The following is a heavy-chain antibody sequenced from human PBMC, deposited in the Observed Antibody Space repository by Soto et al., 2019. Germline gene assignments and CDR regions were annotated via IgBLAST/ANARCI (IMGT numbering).Heavy chain of an antibody. CDR2: IYHSGST. J-gene: IGHJ3*02. D-gene: IGHD2-15*01. V-gene: IGHV4-30-2*01. CDR1: GGSISSGGYS. Sequence: TLSLTCAVSGGSISSGGYSWSWIRQPPGKGLEWIGYIYHSGSTYYNPSLKSRVTISVDRSKNQFSLKLSSVTAADTAVYYCATSATHDACDIWGQGTMVTVSS. CDR3: ATSATHDACDI.